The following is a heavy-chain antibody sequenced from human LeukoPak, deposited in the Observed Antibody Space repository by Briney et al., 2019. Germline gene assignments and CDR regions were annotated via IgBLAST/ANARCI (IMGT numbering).Heavy chain of an antibody. D-gene: IGHD3-10*01. Sequence: SETLSLTCAVYVGSFSDHYWSWVRQSPGKELEWIGEINHNGNTNYNPSLRSRVTISVDTSKNQFSLKLSSVTAADTAVYYCARAEGSGSRNYYYYYYYMDVWGKGTTVTISS. J-gene: IGHJ6*03. CDR3: ARAEGSGSRNYYYYYYYMDV. CDR1: VGSFSDHY. CDR2: INHNGNT. V-gene: IGHV4-34*01.